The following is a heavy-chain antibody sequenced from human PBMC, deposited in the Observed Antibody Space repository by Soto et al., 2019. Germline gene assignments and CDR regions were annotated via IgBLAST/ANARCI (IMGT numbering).Heavy chain of an antibody. J-gene: IGHJ6*02. CDR1: GFTFSTYC. D-gene: IGHD3-22*01. Sequence: EVQLVESGGGLVQPGGSLRLSCSVSGFTFSTYCMNWVRQAPGKGLEWVSYISGTGNTIHYADSVKGRFTISRDNVKNSLFLQMNSLRDEDTAVYYCARDHPTAYFYDKRGFVWGLGTTVTVSS. CDR2: ISGTGNTI. V-gene: IGHV3-48*02. CDR3: ARDHPTAYFYDKRGFV.